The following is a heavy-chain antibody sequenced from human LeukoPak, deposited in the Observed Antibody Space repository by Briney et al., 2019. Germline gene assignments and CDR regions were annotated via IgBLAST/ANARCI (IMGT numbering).Heavy chain of an antibody. CDR2: INHSGST. Sequence: SETLSLTCAVYGGSFSGYYWSWIRQPPGKGLEWIGEINHSGSTNYNPSLKSRVTISVDTSKNQFSLKLSSVTAADTAVCYCARGFFSRAPLDYWGQGTLVTVSS. CDR3: ARGFFSRAPLDY. D-gene: IGHD2/OR15-2a*01. J-gene: IGHJ4*02. CDR1: GGSFSGYY. V-gene: IGHV4-34*01.